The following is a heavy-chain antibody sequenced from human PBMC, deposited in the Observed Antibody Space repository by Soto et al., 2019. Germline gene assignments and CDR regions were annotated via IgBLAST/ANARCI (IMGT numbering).Heavy chain of an antibody. V-gene: IGHV3-23*01. J-gene: IGHJ2*01. D-gene: IGHD3-9*01. CDR3: AKGRYFDASGGCANF. CDR2: ISGSGWQT. Sequence: EVRLMESGGGFLQPGGSQRLSCVASGFTFNSYAMSWVRQTPEKGLEWVSAISGSGWQTYYAESVQGRFTISRDNSKTTVYLHMTRLRAEASGIYYCAKGRYFDASGGCANFWGRGTLVTVSS. CDR1: GFTFNSYA.